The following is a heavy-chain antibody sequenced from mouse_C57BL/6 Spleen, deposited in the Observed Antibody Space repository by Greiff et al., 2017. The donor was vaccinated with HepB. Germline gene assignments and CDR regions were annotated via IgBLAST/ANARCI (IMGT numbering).Heavy chain of an antibody. V-gene: IGHV3-6*01. CDR1: GYSITSGYY. J-gene: IGHJ4*01. CDR3: ARGGDY. CDR2: ISYDGSN. Sequence: EVQLQQSGPGLVKPSQSLSLTCSVTGYSITSGYYWNWIRQFPGNKLEWMGYISYDGSNKYNPSLKNRISITRDTSKNQFFLKLNSVTTEDTATYYCARGGDYWGQGTSVTVSS.